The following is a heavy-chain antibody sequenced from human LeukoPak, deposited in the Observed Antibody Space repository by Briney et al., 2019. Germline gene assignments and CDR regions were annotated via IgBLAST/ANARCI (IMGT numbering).Heavy chain of an antibody. J-gene: IGHJ4*02. Sequence: PSESLSLTCTVSGGSISSSSYYWGWIRQPPGKGLEWIGSIYYSGSTYYNPSLKSRVTISVDTSKIQFSLKLSSVTAADTAVYYCARLERRQWLVRGDYFDYWGQGTLVTVSS. CDR3: ARLERRQWLVRGDYFDY. CDR2: IYYSGST. CDR1: GGSISSSSYY. V-gene: IGHV4-39*01. D-gene: IGHD6-19*01.